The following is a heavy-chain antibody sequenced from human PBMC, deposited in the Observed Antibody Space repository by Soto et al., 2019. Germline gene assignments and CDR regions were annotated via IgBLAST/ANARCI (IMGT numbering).Heavy chain of an antibody. V-gene: IGHV4-30-4*01. CDR3: ARAWDL. CDR2: ISYSGSP. Sequence: SETLSLTCTVSGVSVSRDYQWIWIRQPPGKGLEWIGHISYSGSPYYHPSLRSRLNISVDTSKNQFPLKVKSVTAADTAVYYCARAWDLWGQGTLVTVS. CDR1: GVSVSRDYQ. D-gene: IGHD1-26*01. J-gene: IGHJ1*01.